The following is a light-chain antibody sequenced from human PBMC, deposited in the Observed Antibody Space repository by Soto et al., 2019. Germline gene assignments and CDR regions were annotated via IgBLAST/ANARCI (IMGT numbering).Light chain of an antibody. V-gene: IGLV1-51*01. CDR1: TSNIGNNY. CDR2: DNT. J-gene: IGLJ1*01. Sequence: QSVLTQPPSVSAAPGQTVAISCSGTTSNIGNNYVSWYQQLPGTTAKLLIYDNTHRPSGIPHRCSAAKTGTTATPGITGRHTGDDDADYCGTLDSGLSANVFGTGTKVTVL. CDR3: GTLDSGLSANV.